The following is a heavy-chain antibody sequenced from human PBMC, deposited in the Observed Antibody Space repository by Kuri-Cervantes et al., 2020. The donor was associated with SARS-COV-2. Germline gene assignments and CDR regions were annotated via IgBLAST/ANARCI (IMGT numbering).Heavy chain of an antibody. Sequence: GESLKISCAASGFTFSSYEMNWVRQAPGKGLEWVSYISSSGSTIYYADSVKGRFTISRDNAKNSLYLQMNSLRAEDTAVYYCAKEPSITIFGVVTKWQGWFGPWGQGTLVTVSS. CDR2: ISSSGSTI. CDR3: AKEPSITIFGVVTKWQGWFGP. CDR1: GFTFSSYE. D-gene: IGHD3-3*01. J-gene: IGHJ5*02. V-gene: IGHV3-48*03.